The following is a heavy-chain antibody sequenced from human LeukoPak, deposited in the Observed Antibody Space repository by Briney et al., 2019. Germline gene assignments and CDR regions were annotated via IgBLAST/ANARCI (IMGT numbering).Heavy chain of an antibody. CDR1: GGSISSSSYY. V-gene: IGHV4-39*01. CDR3: ARHGGVVRGEGSDAFDI. D-gene: IGHD3-10*01. J-gene: IGHJ3*02. Sequence: PSETLSLTCTVPGGSISSSSYYWGWIRQPPGKGLEWIGTIYYSGSTYYNPSLKSRVTISVDTSKNQFSLKLTSVTAADTAVYYCARHGGVVRGEGSDAFDIWGQGTMVTVSS. CDR2: IYYSGST.